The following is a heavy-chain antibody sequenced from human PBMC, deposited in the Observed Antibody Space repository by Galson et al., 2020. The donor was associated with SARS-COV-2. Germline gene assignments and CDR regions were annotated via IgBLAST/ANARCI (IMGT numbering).Heavy chain of an antibody. D-gene: IGHD2-21*01. V-gene: IGHV3-30*04. CDR1: GFTFSSYP. J-gene: IGHJ4*02. Sequence: GESLKIPCAASGFTFSSYPMHWVRQAPGKGLEWVAVISYDGSNKYYADSVKGRFTISRDNSKNTLYLQMNSLRAEDTAVYYCARDSIVVFDYWGQGTLVTVSS. CDR3: ARDSIVVFDY. CDR2: ISYDGSNK.